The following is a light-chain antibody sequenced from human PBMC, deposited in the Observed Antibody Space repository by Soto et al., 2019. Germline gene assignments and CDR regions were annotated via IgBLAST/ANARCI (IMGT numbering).Light chain of an antibody. CDR3: QQSFNTPRT. Sequence: DIQMTQSPSSLAASVGDRVTITCRSSQSISGHVNWYQQKPETAPKLLIHAASSLETGVPSRFSGRGSGTHFVLTISGLQSEDFATYYCQQSFNTPRTFGQGTKVE. CDR2: AAS. CDR1: QSISGH. J-gene: IGKJ1*01. V-gene: IGKV1-39*01.